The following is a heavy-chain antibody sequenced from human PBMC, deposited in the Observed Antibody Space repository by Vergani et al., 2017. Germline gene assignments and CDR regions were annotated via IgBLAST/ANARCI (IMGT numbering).Heavy chain of an antibody. D-gene: IGHD6-13*01. Sequence: EVQLVESGGGLVKPGGSLRLSCAASGFTFSSYSMNWVRQAPGKGLEWVSSISSSSSYIYYADSVKGRFTISRDNAKNSLYLQMNSLRAEDTAVYYCARGSSPAAGREGAFDIWGQGTMVTVSS. CDR1: GFTFSSYS. CDR3: ARGSSPAAGREGAFDI. CDR2: ISSSSSYI. V-gene: IGHV3-21*01. J-gene: IGHJ3*02.